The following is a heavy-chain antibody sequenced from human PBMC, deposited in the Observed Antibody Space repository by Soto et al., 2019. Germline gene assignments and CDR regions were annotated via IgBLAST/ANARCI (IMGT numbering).Heavy chain of an antibody. CDR1: GFSFSDYY. Sequence: PGGSLRLSCAASGFSFSDYYMSWFRQAPGKGLEWVSYISGSSGYTNYADSVKGRFTISRDNAKNSLYLQMNSLRAEDTAVYYCAREWDDILTGYRNNYYYYYGMDVWGQGTTVTVSS. J-gene: IGHJ6*02. V-gene: IGHV3-11*06. CDR3: AREWDDILTGYRNNYYYYYGMDV. CDR2: ISGSSGYT. D-gene: IGHD3-9*01.